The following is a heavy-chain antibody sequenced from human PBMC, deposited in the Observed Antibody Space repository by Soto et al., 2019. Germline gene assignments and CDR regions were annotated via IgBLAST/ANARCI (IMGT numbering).Heavy chain of an antibody. CDR2: IYSSGST. J-gene: IGHJ6*02. CDR1: GGTISGYD. Sequence: PSETLSLTCTVTGGTISGYDWTWIRQSAGGGLEWIGRIYSSGSTNYHPSIKSRVTISLDASMNHFSLRLSSVTASETAVYYCARDRGGGIAVAGTAYYYYGMDVWGQGTTVTVSS. V-gene: IGHV4-4*07. D-gene: IGHD6-19*01. CDR3: ARDRGGGIAVAGTAYYYYGMDV.